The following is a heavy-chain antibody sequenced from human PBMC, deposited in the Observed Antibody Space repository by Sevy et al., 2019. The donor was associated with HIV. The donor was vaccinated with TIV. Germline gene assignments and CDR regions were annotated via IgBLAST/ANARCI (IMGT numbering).Heavy chain of an antibody. CDR3: ARAGPLGDLDHFDR. J-gene: IGHJ4*02. Sequence: RGSLRLSCATSEFTFSRYWMTWVRQAPGKGLEWVVYINQDGSQKSYVDSVKGRFTISRDNSKNSLFLQMNSLRAEDTAVYYCARAGPLGDLDHFDRWGQGTLVTVSS. CDR2: INQDGSQK. CDR1: EFTFSRYW. D-gene: IGHD2-21*01. V-gene: IGHV3-7*03.